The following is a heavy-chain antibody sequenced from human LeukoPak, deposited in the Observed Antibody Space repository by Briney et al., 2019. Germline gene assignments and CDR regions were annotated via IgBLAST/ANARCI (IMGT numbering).Heavy chain of an antibody. D-gene: IGHD4-17*01. Sequence: PGGSLRLSCAASGFTFSSYGMHWVRQAPGKGLEWVAFIRYDGSNKYYADSVKGRFTISRDNSKNTLYLQMNSLRAEDTAVYYCAKDYVTTSENWFDPWGQGTLVTVSS. V-gene: IGHV3-30*02. CDR3: AKDYVTTSENWFDP. CDR1: GFTFSSYG. J-gene: IGHJ5*02. CDR2: IRYDGSNK.